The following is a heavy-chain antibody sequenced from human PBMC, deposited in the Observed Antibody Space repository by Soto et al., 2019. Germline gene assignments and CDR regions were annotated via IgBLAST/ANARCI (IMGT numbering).Heavy chain of an antibody. CDR1: GYTFTDYF. Sequence: VEMVQSGAEVKKPGASVRVSCKASGYTFTDYFIHWVRQAPGQGLEWMGWINPNSGGTNYAQKFQCRVTMTRDTSITTVYFDLSRLRSDDTATYYCARDTKIPANAIHDGRWGQGTLVTVSS. D-gene: IGHD2-2*01. CDR2: INPNSGGT. CDR3: ARDTKIPANAIHDGR. V-gene: IGHV1-2*02. J-gene: IGHJ4*02.